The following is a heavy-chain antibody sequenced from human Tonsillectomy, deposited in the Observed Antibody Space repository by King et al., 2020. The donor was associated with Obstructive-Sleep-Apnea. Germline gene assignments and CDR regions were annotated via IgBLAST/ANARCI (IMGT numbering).Heavy chain of an antibody. CDR3: ARRVAVAGTPPYFDY. V-gene: IGHV5-51*01. CDR1: GYSFTSYW. J-gene: IGHJ4*02. Sequence: QLVQSGAEVKKPGESLKISCQGSGYSFTSYWIGWVRQMPGKGLEWMGIIYPSDSDTRYSPSFQGQVTISADKSISTAYLQWSSLKASDTAMYYCARRVAVAGTPPYFDYWGQGTLVTVFS. CDR2: IYPSDSDT. D-gene: IGHD6-19*01.